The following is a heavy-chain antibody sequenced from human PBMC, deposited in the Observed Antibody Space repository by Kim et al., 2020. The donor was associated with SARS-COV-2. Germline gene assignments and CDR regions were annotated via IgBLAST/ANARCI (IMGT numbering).Heavy chain of an antibody. Sequence: GGSLRLSCVASGFVFSNYNMNWVRQAPGKGLQWISYISATGSTVYYADSLKGRLSISRDNAKNSLYLQMNSLRDEDTAVYYCARPYSTGWYYFDSWGQGTLVTVSS. J-gene: IGHJ4*02. V-gene: IGHV3-48*02. CDR3: ARPYSTGWYYFDS. CDR1: GFVFSNYN. D-gene: IGHD6-13*01. CDR2: ISATGSTV.